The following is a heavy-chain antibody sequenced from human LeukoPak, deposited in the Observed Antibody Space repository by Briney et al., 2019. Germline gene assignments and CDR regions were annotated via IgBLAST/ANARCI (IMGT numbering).Heavy chain of an antibody. J-gene: IGHJ5*02. CDR3: ARDRGRMVYAVWFDX. CDR2: IYTSGSA. CDR1: GGSISNYY. V-gene: IGHV4-4*07. D-gene: IGHD2-8*01. Sequence: SETLSLTCTVSGGSISNYYWSWIRQPAGKGLEWIGRIYTSGSAKYNPSLKSRVTISIDTSKNQFSLKLGSVTAADTAVYYCARDRGRMVYAVWFDXXXQXTXVTVSS.